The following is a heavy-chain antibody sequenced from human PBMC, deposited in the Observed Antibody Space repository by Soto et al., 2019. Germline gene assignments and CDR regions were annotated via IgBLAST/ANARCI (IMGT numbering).Heavy chain of an antibody. CDR2: ISGSGGST. CDR3: AKGPTRSIVGATTPPDY. CDR1: GFTFSSYA. Sequence: QPGGSLRLSCAASGFTFSSYAMSWVRQAPGKGLEWVSAISGSGGSTYYADSVKGRFTISRDNSKNTLYLQMNSLRAEDTAVYYCAKGPTRSIVGATTPPDYWGQVILFTVSS. D-gene: IGHD1-26*01. J-gene: IGHJ4*02. V-gene: IGHV3-23*01.